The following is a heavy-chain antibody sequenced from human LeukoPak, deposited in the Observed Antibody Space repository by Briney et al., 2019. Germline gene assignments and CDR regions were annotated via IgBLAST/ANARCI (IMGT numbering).Heavy chain of an antibody. Sequence: ASVKVSCKASGYTFTGYYIHWVRQAPGQGLEWMGRINPNNGATNYAQKLQGRVTITRDTSASTAYMELSSLRSEDTAVYYCAREQTGITRWGQGTLVTVSS. CDR1: GYTFTGYY. CDR2: INPNNGAT. V-gene: IGHV1-2*06. D-gene: IGHD6-13*01. J-gene: IGHJ4*02. CDR3: AREQTGITR.